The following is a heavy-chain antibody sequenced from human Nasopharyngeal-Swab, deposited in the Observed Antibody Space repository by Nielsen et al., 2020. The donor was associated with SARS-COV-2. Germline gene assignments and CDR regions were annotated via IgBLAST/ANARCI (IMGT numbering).Heavy chain of an antibody. J-gene: IGHJ4*02. CDR3: ARMDHIVVVPAAPGGADY. CDR2: LSSSSSYM. Sequence: WIRQPPGKGLEWVSSLSSSSSYMYYADSVKGRFTISRDNAKNSLYLQMNSLRAEDTAVYYCARMDHIVVVPAAPGGADYWGQGTLVTVSS. D-gene: IGHD2-2*01. V-gene: IGHV3-21*01.